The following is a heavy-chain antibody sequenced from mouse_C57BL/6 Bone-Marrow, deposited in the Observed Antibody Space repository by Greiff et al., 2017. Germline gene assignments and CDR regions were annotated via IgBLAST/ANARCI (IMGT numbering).Heavy chain of an antibody. J-gene: IGHJ3*01. CDR1: GYSITSGYY. CDR2: ISYDGSN. V-gene: IGHV3-6*01. CDR3: ARDRD. Sequence: ESGPGLVKPSQSLSLTCSVTGYSITSGYYWNWIRQFPGNKLEWMGYISYDGSNNSNPSLKNRITITRDTSTNQFFLKLNSVTTEDTATYYGARDRDWGQGTLVTVSA.